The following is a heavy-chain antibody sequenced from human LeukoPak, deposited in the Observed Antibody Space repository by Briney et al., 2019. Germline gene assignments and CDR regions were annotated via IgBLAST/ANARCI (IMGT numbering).Heavy chain of an antibody. V-gene: IGHV4-34*01. J-gene: IGHJ5*02. CDR3: ARETGYCSGGSCYSSWFDP. Sequence: SETLSLTCAVYGGSFSGYYWSWIRQPPGKGLEWIGEINHSGSTNYNPSLKSRVTISVDTSKNQFPLKLSSVTAADTAVYYCARETGYCSGGSCYSSWFDPWGQGTLVTVSS. CDR2: INHSGST. CDR1: GGSFSGYY. D-gene: IGHD2-15*01.